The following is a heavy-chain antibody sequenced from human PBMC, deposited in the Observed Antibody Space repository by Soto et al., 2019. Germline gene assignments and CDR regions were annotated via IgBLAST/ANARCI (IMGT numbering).Heavy chain of an antibody. CDR3: AKDPEAVYYYGTDV. CDR1: GFTFSSYA. J-gene: IGHJ6*02. CDR2: ISGSGGST. V-gene: IGHV3-23*01. Sequence: GGSLRLSCAASGFTFSSYAMSWVRQAPGKGLEWVSAISGSGGSTYYADSVKGRFTISRDNSKNTLYLQMNSLRAEDTAVYYCAKDPEAVYYYGTDVWGQGTTVTVSS.